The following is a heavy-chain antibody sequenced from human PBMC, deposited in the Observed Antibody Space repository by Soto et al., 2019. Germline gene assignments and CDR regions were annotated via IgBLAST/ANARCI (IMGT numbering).Heavy chain of an antibody. CDR3: ARGGDYDILTGSLSYFDY. CDR2: IYHSGST. Sequence: SETLSLTCAVSGGSISSSNWWSWVRQPPGKWLEWIGEIYHSGSTNYNPSLKSRVTISVDKSKNQFSLKLSSVTAADTAVYYCARGGDYDILTGSLSYFDYWGQGTLVTVSS. CDR1: GGSISSSNW. D-gene: IGHD3-9*01. J-gene: IGHJ4*02. V-gene: IGHV4-4*02.